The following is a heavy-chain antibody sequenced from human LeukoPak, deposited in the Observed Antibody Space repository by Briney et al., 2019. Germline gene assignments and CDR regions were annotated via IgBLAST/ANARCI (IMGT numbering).Heavy chain of an antibody. D-gene: IGHD5-18*01. CDR3: AIAPRGYRYDFDY. CDR1: GGSICSYY. CDR2: IYYSGST. Sequence: SETLSLTSTVSGGSICSYYWSWIRQPPGKGLEWIGYIYYSGSTNYNPSLKSRVTISEDTSKNQFSLKLSSVTAADTAVYYCAIAPRGYRYDFDYRGQGTLVTVSS. V-gene: IGHV4-59*01. J-gene: IGHJ4*02.